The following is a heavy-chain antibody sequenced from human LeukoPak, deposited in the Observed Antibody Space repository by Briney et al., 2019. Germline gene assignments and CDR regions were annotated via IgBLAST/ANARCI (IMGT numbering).Heavy chain of an antibody. CDR3: ASSRYYDSSGEEFPFDY. CDR2: INPSGGST. Sequence: ASVKVSCKASGYTFTSYYMHWVRQAPGQGLEWMGIINPSGGSTSYAQKFQGRVTMTRDTSTSTVYMELSSLRSEDTAVYYRASSRYYDSSGEEFPFDYWGQGTLVTVSS. D-gene: IGHD3-22*01. V-gene: IGHV1-46*01. CDR1: GYTFTSYY. J-gene: IGHJ4*02.